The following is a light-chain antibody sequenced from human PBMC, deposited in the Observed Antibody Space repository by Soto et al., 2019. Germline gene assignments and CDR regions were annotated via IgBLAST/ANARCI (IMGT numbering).Light chain of an antibody. CDR2: GAS. V-gene: IGKV3-15*01. CDR3: QQYGSSPIT. Sequence: EVVMTQSPATLSVSPGERATLSFRASESVSSNLAWYQQRPGQAPRLVIYGASTRATGIPARFSGSGSGTDFTLTISRLEPEDFAVYYCQQYGSSPITFGQGTKVDI. J-gene: IGKJ1*01. CDR1: ESVSSN.